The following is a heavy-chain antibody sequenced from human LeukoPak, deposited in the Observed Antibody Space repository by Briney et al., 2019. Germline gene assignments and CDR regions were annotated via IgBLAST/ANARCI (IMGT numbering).Heavy chain of an antibody. CDR1: GFAFSSHW. CDR2: IKHDGSEK. CDR3: ARDNFDWRPLDC. Sequence: GGSLRLSCAGSGFAFSSHWMTWVRQTPGKGLEWVASIKHDGSEKNYVDSVKGRFTISRDNAKNSLYVEMNNLRGEDTAVYYCARDNFDWRPLDCWGQGTLVTVSS. J-gene: IGHJ4*02. V-gene: IGHV3-7*03. D-gene: IGHD3-9*01.